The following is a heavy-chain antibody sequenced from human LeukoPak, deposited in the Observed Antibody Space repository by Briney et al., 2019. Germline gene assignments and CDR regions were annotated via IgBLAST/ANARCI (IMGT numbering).Heavy chain of an antibody. D-gene: IGHD4-17*01. V-gene: IGHV3-21*01. CDR1: GFTFSSYS. Sequence: TGGSLRLSCAASGFTFSSYSMNWVRQAPGKGLEWVSSISSSSSYIYYADSVKGRFTISRDNAKNSLYLQMNSLRAEDTAVYYCARDIPYDYGDYVFEMSLPSLGYWGQGTLVTVSS. CDR2: ISSSSSYI. CDR3: ARDIPYDYGDYVFEMSLPSLGY. J-gene: IGHJ4*02.